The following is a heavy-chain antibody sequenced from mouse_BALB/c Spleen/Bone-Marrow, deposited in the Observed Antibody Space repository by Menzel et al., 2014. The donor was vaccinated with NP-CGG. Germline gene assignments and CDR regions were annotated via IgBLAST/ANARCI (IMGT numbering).Heavy chain of an antibody. CDR2: IDPANGNT. Sequence: VQLQQSGAELVKPGASVKLSCTASGFNIKGTYMHWVKQRPEQGLEWIGRIDPANGNTKYDPKFQGKATITADTSSNTACLQLSSLTTEDTAVYCCANYYYGRSRFAYWVQGTLVTVSA. J-gene: IGHJ3*01. CDR1: GFNIKGTY. CDR3: ANYYYGRSRFAY. D-gene: IGHD1-1*01. V-gene: IGHV14-3*02.